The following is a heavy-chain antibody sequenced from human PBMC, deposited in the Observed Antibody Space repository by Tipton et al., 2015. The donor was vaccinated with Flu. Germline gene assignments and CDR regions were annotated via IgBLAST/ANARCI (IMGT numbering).Heavy chain of an antibody. J-gene: IGHJ4*02. CDR3: ARQERSGWCLDY. CDR2: IYHSGST. Sequence: TLSLTCAVSGYSISSGYYWGWLRQPPGKGLEWIGSIYHSGSTYYNPSLKSRVTISVDTSKNQFSLKLSSVTAADTAVYYCARQERSGWCLDYWGQGTLVTVSS. D-gene: IGHD6-19*01. CDR1: GYSISSGYY. V-gene: IGHV4-38-2*01.